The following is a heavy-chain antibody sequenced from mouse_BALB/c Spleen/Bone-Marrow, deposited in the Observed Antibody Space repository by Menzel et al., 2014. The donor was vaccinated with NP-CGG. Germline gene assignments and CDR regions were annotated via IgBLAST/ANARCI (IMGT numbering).Heavy chain of an antibody. Sequence: VKLVESGPGLVAPSQSLSIPCTVSGFSLTSYGLHWVRQPPGKGLEWLGIIWAGGNTNYNSALMSRLSISKDNSKSQVFLKMNSLQTDDTAMYYCARELGAWFAYWGQGTLVTVSA. D-gene: IGHD4-1*01. CDR2: IWAGGNT. CDR1: GFSLTSYG. V-gene: IGHV2-9*02. J-gene: IGHJ3*01. CDR3: ARELGAWFAY.